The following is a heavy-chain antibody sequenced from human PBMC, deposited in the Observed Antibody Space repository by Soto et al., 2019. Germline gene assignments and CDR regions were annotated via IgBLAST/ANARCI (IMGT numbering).Heavy chain of an antibody. CDR2: IYSGGST. CDR1: GFTVSSNY. CDR3: ARVGGSYSNDAFDI. D-gene: IGHD1-26*01. V-gene: IGHV3-53*01. Sequence: PGGSLRLSCAASGFTVSSNYMSWVRQAPGKGLEWVSVIYSGGSTYYADSVKGRFTISRDNSKNTLYLQMNSLRAEDTAVYYCARVGGSYSNDAFDIWGQGTMVTVSS. J-gene: IGHJ3*02.